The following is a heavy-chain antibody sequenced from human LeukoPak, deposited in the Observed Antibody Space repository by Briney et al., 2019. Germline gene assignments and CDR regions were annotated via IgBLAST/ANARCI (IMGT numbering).Heavy chain of an antibody. CDR2: FYISGNT. V-gene: IGHV4-4*07. D-gene: IGHD2-15*01. CDR1: GGSIGSCY. CDR3: ARDSPMGVVVVVATAFDI. J-gene: IGHJ3*02. Sequence: PSETLSLTCTVSGGSIGSCYWSWIRQPAGKGLEWIGRFYISGNTNYNPSLKSRVTMSVDTSKNQFSLKLSSVTAADTAVYYCARDSPMGVVVVVATAFDIWGQGTMVTVSS.